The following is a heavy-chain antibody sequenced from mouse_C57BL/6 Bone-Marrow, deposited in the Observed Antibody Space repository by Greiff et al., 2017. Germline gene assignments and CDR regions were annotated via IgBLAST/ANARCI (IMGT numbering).Heavy chain of an antibody. D-gene: IGHD6-2*01. Sequence: EVQLQESGGGLVQPKGSLKLSCAASGFSFNTYAMNWVRQAPGKGLEWVARIRSKSNNYATYYADSVKDRFTISRDDSESMLYLQMNNLKTEDTAMYYCVRLSSYYAMDYWGQGTSVTVSS. V-gene: IGHV10-1*01. CDR1: GFSFNTYA. J-gene: IGHJ4*01. CDR2: IRSKSNNYAT. CDR3: VRLSSYYAMDY.